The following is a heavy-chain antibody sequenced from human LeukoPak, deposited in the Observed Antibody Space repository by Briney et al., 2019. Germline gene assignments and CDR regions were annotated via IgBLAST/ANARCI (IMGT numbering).Heavy chain of an antibody. J-gene: IGHJ4*02. V-gene: IGHV4-39*01. D-gene: IGHD3-22*01. CDR2: IYYSGST. CDR1: GGSISSDSYF. CDR3: ATLGEYYDSSGYYYN. Sequence: SETLSLTCTVSGGSISSDSYFWGWIRQPPGKGLEWIATIYYSGSTYYNPSLKSRVTISVDTSKNQFSLKLTSVTAADTAVYYCATLGEYYDSSGYYYNWGQGTLVTVSS.